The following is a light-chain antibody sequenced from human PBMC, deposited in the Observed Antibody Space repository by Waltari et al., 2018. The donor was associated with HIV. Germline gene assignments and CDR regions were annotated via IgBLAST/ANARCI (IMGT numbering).Light chain of an antibody. Sequence: QSVLTQPPSVSGAPGQRVTISCTGSSANLGAGSDVHWYQQLPGTAPKLLIYGNSNRPSGVPDRFSGSKSGNTASLTISGLQADDEADYHCCSYVGSRTLLFGGGTKVTVL. J-gene: IGLJ3*02. CDR1: SANLGAGSD. CDR2: GNS. V-gene: IGLV1-40*01. CDR3: CSYVGSRTLL.